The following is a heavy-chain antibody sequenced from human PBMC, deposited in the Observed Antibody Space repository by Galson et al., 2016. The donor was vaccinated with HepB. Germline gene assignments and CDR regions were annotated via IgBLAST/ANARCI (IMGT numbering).Heavy chain of an antibody. CDR3: ARVYNGNYEVQFDY. J-gene: IGHJ4*02. D-gene: IGHD1-26*01. CDR1: GFTFSNHA. CDR2: ISYDGSNK. V-gene: IGHV3-30*04. Sequence: SLRLSCAASGFTFSNHAMHWVRQAPGKGLEWVAVISYDGSNKYYADFVKGRFTISRDNSKKTLYLEVNSLRPEDTAVYNCARVYNGNYEVQFDYWGQGTLVTVSS.